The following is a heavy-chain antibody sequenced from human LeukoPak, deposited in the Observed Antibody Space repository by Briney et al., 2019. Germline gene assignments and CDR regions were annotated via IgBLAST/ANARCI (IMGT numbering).Heavy chain of an antibody. J-gene: IGHJ4*02. Sequence: GGSLRLSCAASGFTVSSNYMSWVRQAPGKGLEWVSVIYSGGSTYYADSVKGRFTISRDNSRNTLYLQMNSLRAEDTAVYYCARDRKVGATEYEYWGQGTLVTVS. CDR3: ARDRKVGATEYEY. CDR1: GFTVSSNY. CDR2: IYSGGST. V-gene: IGHV3-53*01. D-gene: IGHD1-26*01.